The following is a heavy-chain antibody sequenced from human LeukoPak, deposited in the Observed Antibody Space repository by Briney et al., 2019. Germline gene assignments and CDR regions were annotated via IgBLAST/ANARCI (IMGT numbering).Heavy chain of an antibody. CDR2: ITASGATT. D-gene: IGHD6-25*01. J-gene: IGHJ6*03. Sequence: PGGSLRLSCATSGFTFSAHHMNWVRQAPGKGLEWVSGITASGATTYYADSVKGRFTISRDSSQSTLYLQMSSLRAEDTAVYYCARAEAAGDNRGGYYYFYMDVWGKGTTVTVSS. CDR1: GFTFSAHH. CDR3: ARAEAAGDNRGGYYYFYMDV. V-gene: IGHV3-23*01.